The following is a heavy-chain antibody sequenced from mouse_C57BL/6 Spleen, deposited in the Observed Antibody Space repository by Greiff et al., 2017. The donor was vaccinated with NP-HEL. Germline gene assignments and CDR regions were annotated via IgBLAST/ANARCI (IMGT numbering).Heavy chain of an antibody. CDR1: GYTFTDYN. Sequence: EVQLQQSGPELVKPGASVKMSCKASGYTFTDYNMHWVKQSHGKSLEWIGYINPNNGGTSYNQKFKGKATLTVNKSSSTAYMELCSLTSEDSAVYYCARGGYDYDGGAVFAYWGQGTLVTVSA. V-gene: IGHV1-22*01. D-gene: IGHD2-4*01. CDR2: INPNNGGT. J-gene: IGHJ3*01. CDR3: ARGGYDYDGGAVFAY.